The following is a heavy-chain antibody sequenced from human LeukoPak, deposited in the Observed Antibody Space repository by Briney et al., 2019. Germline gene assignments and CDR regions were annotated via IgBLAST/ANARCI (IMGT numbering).Heavy chain of an antibody. V-gene: IGHV4-59*12. D-gene: IGHD2-21*02. CDR2: IYYSGST. CDR3: ARANVVVTAMPRRGFDY. CDR1: GGSISSYY. Sequence: SETLSLTCTVSGGSISSYYWSWIRQPPGKGLEWVGYIYYSGSTNYNPSLKSRVTISVDTSKNQFSLKLNSVTAADTAVYYCARANVVVTAMPRRGFDYWGQGTLVTVSS. J-gene: IGHJ4*02.